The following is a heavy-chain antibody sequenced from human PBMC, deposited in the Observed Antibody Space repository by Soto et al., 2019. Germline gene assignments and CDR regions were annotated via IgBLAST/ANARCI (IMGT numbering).Heavy chain of an antibody. CDR1: AFTFSGYW. V-gene: IGHV3-74*01. CDR3: AGGYGFDY. J-gene: IGHJ4*02. CDR2: INTDGSST. Sequence: EVQLVESGGGLVQPGGSLRISCAASAFTFSGYWMNWVRQAPGKGLVWVSRINTDGSSTSYADSVKGRFTISRDNAKNTLYLQMNCLRAEDTAVYYCAGGYGFDYWGQGTLVTVSS. D-gene: IGHD5-12*01.